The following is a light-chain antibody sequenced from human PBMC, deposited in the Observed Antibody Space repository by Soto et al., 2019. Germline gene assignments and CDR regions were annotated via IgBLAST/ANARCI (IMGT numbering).Light chain of an antibody. J-gene: IGKJ1*01. CDR2: AAS. V-gene: IGKV1-6*01. CDR1: QGIRND. CDR3: LQDYNYPRT. Sequence: AIQMTQSPSSLSASVGDRVAITCRASQGIRNDLGWYQQKPGKAPKLLIYAASTLQSEVPSRFSGSGSGTDFTLTISSLQPEDFATYYCLQDYNYPRTFGQGTKVDIK.